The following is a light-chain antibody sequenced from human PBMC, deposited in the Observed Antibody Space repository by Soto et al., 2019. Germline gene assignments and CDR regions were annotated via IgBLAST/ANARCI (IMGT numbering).Light chain of an antibody. CDR3: QQYNNWPPPCT. V-gene: IGKV3-15*01. CDR1: QSVATN. Sequence: VMTQSPATLSVSPGDRVTLSCGGSQSVATNLAWYQQRPGQAPRLLIYGASKRAIGLPARFSGSGSGTEFTLTISSLQSEDFALYYCQQYNNWPPPCTFGQGTKVDI. J-gene: IGKJ1*01. CDR2: GAS.